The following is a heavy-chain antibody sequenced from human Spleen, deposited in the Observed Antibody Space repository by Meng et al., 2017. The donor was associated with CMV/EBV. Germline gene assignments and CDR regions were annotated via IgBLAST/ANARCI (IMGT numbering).Heavy chain of an antibody. CDR2: IYYIGNI. CDR3: AKYDNGKFAMDV. Sequence: SETLSLTCTVSDGSISRSTSAWGWIRQPPGKGLEWLASIYYIGNIFYNPSLTSRVTISLDTSKAQVSLKPTSVTAADTAIYYCAKYDNGKFAMDVWGRGTTVTVSS. CDR1: DGSISRSTSA. D-gene: IGHD3-16*01. J-gene: IGHJ6*02. V-gene: IGHV4-39*07.